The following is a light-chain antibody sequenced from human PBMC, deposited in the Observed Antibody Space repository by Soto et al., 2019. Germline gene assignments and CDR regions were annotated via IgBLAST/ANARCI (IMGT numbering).Light chain of an antibody. CDR1: SIDFGGYNY. J-gene: IGLJ1*01. CDR3: SSYTSSSTPYV. Sequence: QSALTQPASVSGSPGQSITISCTLTSIDFGGYNYVSWYQQHPGKAPKLMVYEVSNRPSGVSNRFSGSKSGNTASLTISGLQAEDEADYYCSSYTSSSTPYVFGTGTKVTVL. CDR2: EVS. V-gene: IGLV2-14*01.